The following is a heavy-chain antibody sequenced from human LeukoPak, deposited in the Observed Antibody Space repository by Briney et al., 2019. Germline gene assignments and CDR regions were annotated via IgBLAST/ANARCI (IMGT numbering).Heavy chain of an antibody. CDR2: IYYSGIT. CDR1: GGSISSSAYY. D-gene: IGHD1-26*01. CDR3: ARSVSGSSSWLYYGMDV. J-gene: IGHJ6*02. Sequence: PSETLSLTCAVSGGSISSSAYYWSWIRQHPGKGLEWIGYIYYSGITYYNPSLKSRVTISVDTSTNRFSLKLSSVTAADTAVYYCARSVSGSSSWLYYGMDVWGQGTTVTVSS. V-gene: IGHV4-31*11.